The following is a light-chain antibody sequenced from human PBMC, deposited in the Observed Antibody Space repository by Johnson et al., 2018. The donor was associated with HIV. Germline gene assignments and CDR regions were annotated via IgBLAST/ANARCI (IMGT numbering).Light chain of an antibody. J-gene: IGLJ1*01. CDR3: GTWDSSLSVNYV. Sequence: QSVLTQPPSVSAAPGQKVTISCSGSSSDMGNYAVSWYQQLPGTAPKLLIYENNERPSGIPDRFSGSKSGTSATLGITGLQTGDEADYYCGTWDSSLSVNYVFGTGTKVTVL. V-gene: IGLV1-51*02. CDR1: SSDMGNYA. CDR2: ENN.